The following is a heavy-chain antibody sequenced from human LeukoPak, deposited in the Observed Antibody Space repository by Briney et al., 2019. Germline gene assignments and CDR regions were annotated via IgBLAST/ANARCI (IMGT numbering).Heavy chain of an antibody. CDR2: ISSSGSTI. V-gene: IGHV3-48*03. D-gene: IGHD3-22*01. CDR1: GFTFSSYE. J-gene: IGHJ4*02. CDR3: ARNSARGYYPY. Sequence: GGSLRLSCAASGFTFSSYEMNWVRQAPGKGLEWVSYISSSGSTIYYADSVKGRFTISRDNAKNSLYLQMNSLRAGDTAVYYCARNSARGYYPYWGQGTLVTVSS.